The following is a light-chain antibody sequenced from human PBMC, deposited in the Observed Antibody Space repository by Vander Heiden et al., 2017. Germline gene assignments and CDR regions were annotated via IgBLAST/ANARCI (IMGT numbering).Light chain of an antibody. Sequence: QSVLTQPHSVSAAPGQKVTISCSGSSSNIGNNYVSWYRQLPGTAPKLLIYENNKRPSGIPDRFSGSKSGTSATLGITGLQTGDEADYYCGTWDSSLSAYVFGTGTKVTVL. CDR2: ENN. J-gene: IGLJ1*01. CDR3: GTWDSSLSAYV. CDR1: SSNIGNNY. V-gene: IGLV1-51*02.